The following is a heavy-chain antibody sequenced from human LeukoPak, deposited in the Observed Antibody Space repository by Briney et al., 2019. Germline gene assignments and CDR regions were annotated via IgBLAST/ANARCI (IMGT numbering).Heavy chain of an antibody. V-gene: IGHV4-59*11. CDR2: IYYSGST. Sequence: SETLSLTCTVSGGSISSHYWSWIRQPPGKGLEWIGYIYYSGSTNYNPSLKSRVTISVDTSKNQFSLKLSSVTAADTAVYYCARAVGWELHNWFDPWGQGTLVTVSS. D-gene: IGHD1-26*01. CDR1: GGSISSHY. J-gene: IGHJ5*02. CDR3: ARAVGWELHNWFDP.